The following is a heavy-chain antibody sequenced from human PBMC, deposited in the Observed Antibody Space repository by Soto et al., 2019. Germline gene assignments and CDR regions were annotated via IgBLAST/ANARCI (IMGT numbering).Heavy chain of an antibody. CDR2: TIPMFGIT. CDR1: GATLKGYS. Sequence: QVNLVQVGAEVKKPGPSVKVSCGASGATLKGYSISWVRQPLGQGLEWMGRTIPMFGITNYAQKFQGRVMITADKSANTAYMEVSGLRSEDTAMYYCATFYEGDCTTTTCYGDFDYWGQGTLVTVSS. D-gene: IGHD2-2*01. J-gene: IGHJ4*02. CDR3: ATFYEGDCTTTTCYGDFDY. V-gene: IGHV1-69*02.